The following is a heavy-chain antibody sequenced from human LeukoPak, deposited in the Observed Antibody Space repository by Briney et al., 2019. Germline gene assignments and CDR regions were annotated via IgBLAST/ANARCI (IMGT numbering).Heavy chain of an antibody. CDR2: IYHSGST. D-gene: IGHD3-10*01. Sequence: SETLSLTCTVSGYSISSGYYWGWIRQPPGKGLEWIGSIYHSGSTYYNPSLKSRVTISVDTSKNQFSLKLSSVTAADTAVYYCARGRGFGEFDYWGQGTLVTVSS. CDR1: GYSISSGYY. CDR3: ARGRGFGEFDY. V-gene: IGHV4-38-2*02. J-gene: IGHJ4*02.